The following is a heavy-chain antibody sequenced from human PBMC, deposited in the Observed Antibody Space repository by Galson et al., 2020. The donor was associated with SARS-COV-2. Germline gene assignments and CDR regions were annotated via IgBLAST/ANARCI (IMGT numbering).Heavy chain of an antibody. Sequence: SLRLSCAASGFTFSSYGMHWVRQAPGKGLEWVAVIWYDESNKYYADSVKGRFTISRDNFKNTLYLQMNSLRAEDTAVYYCAKDINPVDYDFWSGYPLYGMDVWGQGTTVTVSS. CDR2: IWYDESNK. CDR1: GFTFSSYG. CDR3: AKDINPVDYDFWSGYPLYGMDV. V-gene: IGHV3-33*06. D-gene: IGHD3-3*01. J-gene: IGHJ6*02.